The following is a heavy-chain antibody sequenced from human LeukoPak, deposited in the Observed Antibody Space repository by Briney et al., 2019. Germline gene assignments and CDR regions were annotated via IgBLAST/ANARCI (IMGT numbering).Heavy chain of an antibody. D-gene: IGHD4-17*01. CDR3: VTDHGDYFDY. J-gene: IGHJ4*02. V-gene: IGHV5-10-1*01. Sequence: GESLKISCKVSGYGLTNFWINWVRQMPGKGLEWMGRIDPSDSYSNYNPSFQGHVSLSADKSTTTAYLQWSSLKASDTAIYYCVTDHGDYFDYWGQGTLVIVSS. CDR1: GYGLTNFW. CDR2: IDPSDSYS.